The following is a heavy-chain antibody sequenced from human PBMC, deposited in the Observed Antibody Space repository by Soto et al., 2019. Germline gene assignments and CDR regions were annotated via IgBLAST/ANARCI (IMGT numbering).Heavy chain of an antibody. J-gene: IGHJ6*02. CDR1: GYTFTSYG. Sequence: QVQLVQSGAEVKKPGASVKVSCKASGYTFTSYGISWVRQAPGQGLEWMGWISANNGNTNYAQKLQGRVTMTTDTSSSTDYMELSSVRSDDTAVYYCAREGQGNGMDDWGQGTTVTVSS. CDR3: AREGQGNGMDD. V-gene: IGHV1-18*01. CDR2: ISANNGNT.